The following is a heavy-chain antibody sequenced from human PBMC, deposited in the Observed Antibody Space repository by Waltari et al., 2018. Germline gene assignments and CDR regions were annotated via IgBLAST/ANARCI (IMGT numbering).Heavy chain of an antibody. CDR2: IRYGGSYE. CDR1: GFGFGGYA. CDR3: TKDRHQDPPLN. Sequence: QLVESGGGVVQPGGSLRLSCAASGFGFGGYAMHWVRQAPGKGLEWVDFIRYGGSYEYYAESVKGRFTISRDNSKTTLYLQMNSLRAEDTAVYYCTKDRHQDPPLNWGQGTLVTVSS. J-gene: IGHJ4*02. V-gene: IGHV3-30*02.